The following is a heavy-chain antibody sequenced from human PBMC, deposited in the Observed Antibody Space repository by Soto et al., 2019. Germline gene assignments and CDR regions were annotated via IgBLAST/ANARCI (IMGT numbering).Heavy chain of an antibody. J-gene: IGHJ4*02. CDR3: ARGFSIIVEVPRDAPDKYSFDS. D-gene: IGHD2-2*01. CDR1: GGSFSGHY. CDR2: INHTGTT. V-gene: IGHV4-34*01. Sequence: QVQLQQWGAGLLKPSDTLSLTCAVYGGSFSGHYWSWIRQHPGKGLEWIGEINHTGTTNSNPSLKSRVTISVDTSKNQLSLKLTSVTAAETAVYYCARGFSIIVEVPRDAPDKYSFDSWGQGTILTVSS.